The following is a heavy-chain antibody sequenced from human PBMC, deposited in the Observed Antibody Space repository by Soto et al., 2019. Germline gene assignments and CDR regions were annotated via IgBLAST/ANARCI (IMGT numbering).Heavy chain of an antibody. Sequence: QVQLVQSGAEVKKPGSSVKVSCKASGGTFSSYAISWVRQAPGQGLEWMGGIIPIFGTANYAQKFQGRVTITADESTSTAYMELRSVRSEDTAVYYCARHSQLGYCSSTGCYASSIAAPFYYWGQGTLVTVSS. CDR1: GGTFSSYA. D-gene: IGHD2-2*01. CDR3: ARHSQLGYCSSTGCYASSIAAPFYY. CDR2: IIPIFGTA. J-gene: IGHJ4*02. V-gene: IGHV1-69*01.